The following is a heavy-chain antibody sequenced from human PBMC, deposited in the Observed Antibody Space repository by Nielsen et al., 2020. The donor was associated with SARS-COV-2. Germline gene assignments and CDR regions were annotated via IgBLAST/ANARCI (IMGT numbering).Heavy chain of an antibody. J-gene: IGHJ6*02. D-gene: IGHD2-8*01. CDR3: AIEMDYYGMDV. CDR1: GFPFDDYA. V-gene: IGHV3-9*01. CDR2: ISWNSGNI. Sequence: GGSLRLSCAASGFPFDDYAMHWVRQAPGKGLEWVSGISWNSGNIGYADSVKGRFTISRDNAKNSLYLQMNSLRAEDTAVYYCAIEMDYYGMDVWGQGTTVTVSS.